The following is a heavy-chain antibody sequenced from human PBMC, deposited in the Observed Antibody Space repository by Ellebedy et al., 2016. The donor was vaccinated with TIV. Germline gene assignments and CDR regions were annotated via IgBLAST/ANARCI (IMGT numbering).Heavy chain of an antibody. CDR3: ARDKRVGATKFDY. Sequence: GESLKISCAASGFTFSNYWMSWVRQAPGKGLEWVANIKQDGGESYYVDSVKGRFTISRDNAKSSLYLEVNSLRAEDTAIYYCARDKRVGATKFDYWGQGILVTVSS. D-gene: IGHD1-26*01. CDR2: IKQDGGES. V-gene: IGHV3-7*01. CDR1: GFTFSNYW. J-gene: IGHJ4*02.